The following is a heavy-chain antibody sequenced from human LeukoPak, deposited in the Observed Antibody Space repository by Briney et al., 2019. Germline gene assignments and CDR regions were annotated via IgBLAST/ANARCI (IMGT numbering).Heavy chain of an antibody. CDR3: ARNPVVVVPAATREGFDP. V-gene: IGHV4-38-2*01. CDR1: GYSISSGYY. D-gene: IGHD2-2*01. J-gene: IGHJ5*02. Sequence: SETLSLTCAVSGYSISSGYYWCWIRPPPGKGLEGIGSIYHSGSTYYTPSLKSRVTISVDTSKNQFSLKLSSVTAADTAVYYCARNPVVVVPAATREGFDPWGQGTLVTVSS. CDR2: IYHSGST.